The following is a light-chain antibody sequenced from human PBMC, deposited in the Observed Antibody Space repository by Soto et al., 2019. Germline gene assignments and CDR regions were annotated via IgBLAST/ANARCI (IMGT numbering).Light chain of an antibody. CDR1: QSVSSS. Sequence: EIVLTQSPATLSLSPGERATLSCRASQSVSSSQFAGCQQKPGQAPRLLISGASTRATGIPARFSGSGSGTEFTLTISSLQSEDFAVYYCQQYNNWPRTFGQGTKVDIK. CDR3: QQYNNWPRT. CDR2: GAS. V-gene: IGKV3-15*01. J-gene: IGKJ1*01.